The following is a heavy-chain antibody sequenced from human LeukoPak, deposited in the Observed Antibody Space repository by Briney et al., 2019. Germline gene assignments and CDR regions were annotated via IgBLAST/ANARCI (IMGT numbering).Heavy chain of an antibody. CDR3: AGSGWQVYLDY. J-gene: IGHJ4*02. CDR2: IKQDGSER. CDR1: GFTFTTFW. Sequence: PGGSLRLSCAASGFTFTTFWMSWVRQAPGKGLEGVANIKQDGSERDYVDSVKGRFTIPRDNAKNSLYLQMNSLRAEDTGVYYCAGSGWQVYLDYWGQGALVTVSS. D-gene: IGHD6-19*01. V-gene: IGHV3-7*01.